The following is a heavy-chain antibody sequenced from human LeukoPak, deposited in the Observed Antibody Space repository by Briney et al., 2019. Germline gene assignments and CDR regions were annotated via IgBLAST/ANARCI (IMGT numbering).Heavy chain of an antibody. CDR3: ARDQAFSYYYYFMDV. V-gene: IGHV3-23*01. CDR1: GFTFTSYG. D-gene: IGHD3-3*01. CDR2: VTYSGGNT. Sequence: AGGSLRLSCEASGFTFTSYGMSWFRQAPGKGLEWVSSVTYSGGNTYYADSVKGRFTIFRDNSKNTLYLQMNSLRAEDTAVYYCARDQAFSYYYYFMDVWGKGTTVTVSS. J-gene: IGHJ6*03.